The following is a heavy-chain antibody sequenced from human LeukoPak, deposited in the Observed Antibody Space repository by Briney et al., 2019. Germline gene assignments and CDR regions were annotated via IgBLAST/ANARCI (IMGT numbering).Heavy chain of an antibody. J-gene: IGHJ3*02. CDR1: GFTFSSYA. Sequence: GGSLRLSCTASGFTFSSYAISWVRQAPGKGLEWVSAISGSGGSTYYADSVKGRFTISRDNSKNTLYLQMNSLRAEDTAVYYCAKDRTSGLAVAGLGFDIWGQGTMVTLSS. V-gene: IGHV3-23*01. CDR2: ISGSGGST. CDR3: AKDRTSGLAVAGLGFDI. D-gene: IGHD6-19*01.